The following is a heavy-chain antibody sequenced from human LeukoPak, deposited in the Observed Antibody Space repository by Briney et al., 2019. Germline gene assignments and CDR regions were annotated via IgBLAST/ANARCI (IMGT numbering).Heavy chain of an antibody. CDR1: GFAFSNYG. D-gene: IGHD6-13*01. CDR3: ARDYSSSLDY. J-gene: IGHJ4*02. V-gene: IGHV3-33*01. CDR2: IWYDGSNK. Sequence: GGSLRLSCAASGFAFSNYGMHWVRQAPGKGLEWAAVIWYDGSNKYYADSVKGRFTISRDNSKNTLYLQMNSLRAEDTAVYYCARDYSSSLDYWGQGTLVTVSS.